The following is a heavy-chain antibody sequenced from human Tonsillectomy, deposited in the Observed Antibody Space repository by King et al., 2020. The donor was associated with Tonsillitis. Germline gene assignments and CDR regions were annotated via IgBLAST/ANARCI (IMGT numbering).Heavy chain of an antibody. CDR2: INWNGGST. CDR1: EFTFGDYG. Sequence: VQLVESGGGVVRPGGSLRLSCAASEFTFGDYGMSWVRQVPGKGLEWVSGINWNGGSTGYVDSVKGRFTISRDNTKNSLYLQMNSLRAEDTALYYCARDRVHDYGDYGAFDIWGQGTMVTVSS. J-gene: IGHJ3*02. CDR3: ARDRVHDYGDYGAFDI. V-gene: IGHV3-20*04. D-gene: IGHD4-17*01.